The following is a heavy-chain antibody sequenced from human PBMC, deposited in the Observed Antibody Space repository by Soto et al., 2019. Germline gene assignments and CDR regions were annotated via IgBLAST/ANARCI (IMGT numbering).Heavy chain of an antibody. CDR3: AKWPPSPKMGVTSH. J-gene: IGHJ4*02. V-gene: IGHV3-23*01. D-gene: IGHD1-26*01. CDR2: ITVAGGGI. Sequence: EVQLLESGGGLAQPGGSLRLSCAASGFAFSSSAMAWIRQIPGKGLQWVSAITVAGGGIYYADSVKGRFTISRDNSKKTLYLQMNSLSAEDTAQYFCAKWPPSPKMGVTSHWGQGTLVTVSS. CDR1: GFAFSSSA.